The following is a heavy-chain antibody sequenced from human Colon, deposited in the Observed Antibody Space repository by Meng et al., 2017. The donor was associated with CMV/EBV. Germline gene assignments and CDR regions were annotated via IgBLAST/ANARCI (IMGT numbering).Heavy chain of an antibody. CDR3: ASEWGTSGY. CDR2: MRQDGNEK. V-gene: IGHV3-7*01. Sequence: GGSLRLSCEASGFVFSSYAMSWVRQAPGKGLEWVANMRQDGNEKYYVDSVKGRFTISRDNAKNSLSLQMNSLRAEDTAMYYCASEWGTSGYWGQGTLVTVSS. CDR1: GFVFSSYA. D-gene: IGHD3-16*01. J-gene: IGHJ4*02.